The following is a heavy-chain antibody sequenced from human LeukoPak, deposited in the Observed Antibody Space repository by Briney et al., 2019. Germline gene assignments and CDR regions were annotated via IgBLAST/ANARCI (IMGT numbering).Heavy chain of an antibody. CDR2: IRYDGSNK. D-gene: IGHD3-22*01. V-gene: IGHV3-30*02. CDR3: AKDRTYYYDSSGFDY. Sequence: HPGGSLRLSCAASGFTFSSYGMHWLRQAPGKGLEGVAFIRYDGSNKYYADSVKGRFTISRDNSKNTLYLQMTSLRAEDTAVYYCAKDRTYYYDSSGFDYWGQGTLVTVSS. J-gene: IGHJ4*02. CDR1: GFTFSSYG.